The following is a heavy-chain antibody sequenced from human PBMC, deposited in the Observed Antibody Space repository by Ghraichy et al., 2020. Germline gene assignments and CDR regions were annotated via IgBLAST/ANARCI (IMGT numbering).Heavy chain of an antibody. J-gene: IGHJ3*02. CDR2: ISGSGGST. V-gene: IGHV3-23*01. CDR3: AKGKSYDFWSGYFLRDAFDI. CDR1: GFTFSSYA. D-gene: IGHD3-3*01. Sequence: LSLTCAASGFTFSSYAMSWVRQAPGKGLEWVSAISGSGGSTYYADSVKGRFTISRDNSKNTLYLQMNSLRAEDTAVYYCAKGKSYDFWSGYFLRDAFDIWGQGTMVTVSS.